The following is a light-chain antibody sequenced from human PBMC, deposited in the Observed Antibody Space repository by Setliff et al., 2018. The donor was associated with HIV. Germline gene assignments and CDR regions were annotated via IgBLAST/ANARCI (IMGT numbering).Light chain of an antibody. J-gene: IGLJ1*01. CDR1: SSDVGGYNY. V-gene: IGLV2-14*03. CDR3: SSYSSSSTLYV. Sequence: QSVLTQPASVSGSPGQSITISCTGTSSDVGGYNYASWYQQHPGKVPKLIIYDINNRPSGVSSRFSGSKSGNTASLTISGLQAEDEADYYCSSYSSSSTLYVFGAGTKVTVL. CDR2: DIN.